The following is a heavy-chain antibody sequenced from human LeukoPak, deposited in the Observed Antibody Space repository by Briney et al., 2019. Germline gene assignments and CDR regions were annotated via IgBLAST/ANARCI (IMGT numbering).Heavy chain of an antibody. V-gene: IGHV3-23*01. D-gene: IGHD6-13*01. J-gene: IGHJ4*02. CDR3: AKFSSSRNFDY. Sequence: GGSLRLSCAASGFTFSSYAMSWVRQAPGKGLEWVSGISGSGGSTYYADSVKGRFTISRDNSKNTLYQQMNSLRGEDTAVYYCAKFSSSRNFDYWGQGTLVTVSS. CDR1: GFTFSSYA. CDR2: ISGSGGST.